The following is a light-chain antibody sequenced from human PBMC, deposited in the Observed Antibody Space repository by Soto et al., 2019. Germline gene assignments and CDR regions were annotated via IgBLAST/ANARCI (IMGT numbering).Light chain of an antibody. J-gene: IGLJ1*01. CDR1: SSDVGGYNF. V-gene: IGLV2-8*01. CDR2: EVN. Sequence: QSALTQPPSASGSPGQSVTISCTGTSSDVGGYNFVSWYQHHPGKAPKLIIYEVNKRPSGVPNRFSGSKSGNTASLTVSGLQAEYEADYYCNSYAGSNIYVFGTGTKLTVL. CDR3: NSYAGSNIYV.